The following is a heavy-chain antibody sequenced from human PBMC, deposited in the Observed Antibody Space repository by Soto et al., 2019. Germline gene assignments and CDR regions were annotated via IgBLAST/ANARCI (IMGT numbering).Heavy chain of an antibody. CDR1: GFTFSSYS. J-gene: IGHJ6*02. V-gene: IGHV3-48*02. Sequence: EVQLVESGGGLVQPGGSLRLSCAASGFTFSSYSMNWVRQAPGKGLEWVSYISSSSSTIYYADSVKGRFTISSDNAKDSLYLQMNSLRDEATAVYYCARDAAYDYYGIGVWGQGTTVTVSS. CDR2: ISSSSSTI. CDR3: ARDAAYDYYGIGV.